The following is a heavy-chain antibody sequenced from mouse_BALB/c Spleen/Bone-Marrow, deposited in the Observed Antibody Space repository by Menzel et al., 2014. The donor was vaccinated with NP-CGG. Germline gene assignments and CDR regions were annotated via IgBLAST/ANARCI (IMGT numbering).Heavy chain of an antibody. CDR3: ARRGYGSSYDY. J-gene: IGHJ2*01. Sequence: EVKLVESGAELVRPGASVKISCKAFGYTFTNHHINWAKQRPGQGLDWIGYINPYNDYTSYNQKFKGKATLTVDKSSSTAYMELSSLTSEDSAVYYCARRGYGSSYDYWGQGTTLTVSS. CDR2: INPYNDYT. V-gene: IGHV1S45*01. CDR1: GYTFTNHH. D-gene: IGHD1-1*01.